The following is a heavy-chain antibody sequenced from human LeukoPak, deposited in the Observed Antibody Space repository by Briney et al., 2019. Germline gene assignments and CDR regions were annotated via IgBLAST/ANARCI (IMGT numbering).Heavy chain of an antibody. J-gene: IGHJ4*02. V-gene: IGHV4-31*03. CDR2: IYYGGST. CDR3: ARNIVGPRQVDY. D-gene: IGHD1-26*01. CDR1: GGSISSGGYY. Sequence: SETLSLTCTVSGGSISSGGYYWSWIRQHPGKGLEWIGYIYYGGSTYYNPSLKSRVTISVDTSKNQFSLKLSSVTAADTAIYYCARNIVGPRQVDYWGQGTLVTVSS.